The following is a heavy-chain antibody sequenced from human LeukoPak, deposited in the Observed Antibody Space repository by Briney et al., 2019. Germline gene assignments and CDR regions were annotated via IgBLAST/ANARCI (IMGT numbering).Heavy chain of an antibody. J-gene: IGHJ6*03. V-gene: IGHV1-2*02. CDR2: VNPNSGGT. CDR3: ARVSDCYSYMDV. CDR1: GYTFPAYY. Sequence: ASVKVSCKASGYTFPAYYIHWLRQAPGQGLEWMGWVNPNSGGTNYAQKFQGRVTMTRDTSISTAYMELNRLRSDDTAVYYCARVSDCYSYMDVWGKGTTVTISS.